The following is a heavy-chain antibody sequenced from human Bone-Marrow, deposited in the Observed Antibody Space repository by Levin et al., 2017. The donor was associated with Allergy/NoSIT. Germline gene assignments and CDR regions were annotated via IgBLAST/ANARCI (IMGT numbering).Heavy chain of an antibody. D-gene: IGHD3-10*01. J-gene: IGHJ4*02. CDR3: AKGSSGSAPWGGFDY. CDR1: GFTFSSYG. CDR2: ISYDGSNK. Sequence: QTGGSLRLSCAASGFTFSSYGMHWVRQAPGKGLEWVAVISYDGSNKYYADSVKGRFTISRDNSKNTLYLQMNSLRAEDTAVYYCAKGSSGSAPWGGFDYWGQGTLVTVSS. V-gene: IGHV3-30*18.